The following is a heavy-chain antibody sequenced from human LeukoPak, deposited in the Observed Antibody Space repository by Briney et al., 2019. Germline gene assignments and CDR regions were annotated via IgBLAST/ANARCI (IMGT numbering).Heavy chain of an antibody. CDR2: ISSSSSYI. V-gene: IGHV3-21*04. CDR3: VRNLAVAGTCFDS. D-gene: IGHD6-19*01. J-gene: IGHJ4*02. CDR1: GFTFSSYS. Sequence: GGSLRLSCAASGFTFSSYSMNWVRQAPGKGLEWVSSISSSSSYIYYADSVKGRFTISRDNAKNSLYLQMNSLRAEDTAVYYCVRNLAVAGTCFDSWGQGTLVTVSS.